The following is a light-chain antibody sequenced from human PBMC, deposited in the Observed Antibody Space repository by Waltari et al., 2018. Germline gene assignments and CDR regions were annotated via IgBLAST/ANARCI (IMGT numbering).Light chain of an antibody. V-gene: IGLV2-23*01. CDR2: DGE. Sequence: QSALTQPASVSGSPGQSITFSCTGTASDAGPYKLVSWYQHHPGTAPKLIIYDGEKRPSGFSSRFAASKSGDTASLTISGLQSEDEADYYCCSYVGGAKVTFGGGTKVTVL. CDR1: ASDAGPYKL. CDR3: CSYVGGAKVT. J-gene: IGLJ2*01.